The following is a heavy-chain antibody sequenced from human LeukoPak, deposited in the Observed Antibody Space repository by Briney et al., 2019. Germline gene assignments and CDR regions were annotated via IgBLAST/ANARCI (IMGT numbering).Heavy chain of an antibody. Sequence: SETLSLTCAVSGGSISSSNWWNWVRQPPGKGLEWIGEIYHSGSTYYNPSLKSRVTMSVDTSKNQFSLKLSSVTAADTAVYYCARSGQRYYYGSGNYYKSGFDYWGQGTLVTVSS. CDR3: ARSGQRYYYGSGNYYKSGFDY. J-gene: IGHJ4*02. D-gene: IGHD3-10*01. CDR2: IYHSGST. V-gene: IGHV4-4*02. CDR1: GGSISSSNW.